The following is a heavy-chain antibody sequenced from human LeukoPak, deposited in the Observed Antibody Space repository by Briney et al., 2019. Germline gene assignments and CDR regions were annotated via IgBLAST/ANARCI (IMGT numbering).Heavy chain of an antibody. CDR1: GGSISSYY. CDR2: IYYSGST. J-gene: IGHJ5*02. CDR3: ARTPLAATDLFDP. V-gene: IGHV4-59*08. Sequence: SETLSLTCTVSGGSISSYYWSWIRQPPGKGLEWIGYIYYSGSTNYNPSLKSRVTISVDTSKNQFSLKLSSVTAADTAVYYCARTPLAATDLFDPWGQGTLVTVSS. D-gene: IGHD2-15*01.